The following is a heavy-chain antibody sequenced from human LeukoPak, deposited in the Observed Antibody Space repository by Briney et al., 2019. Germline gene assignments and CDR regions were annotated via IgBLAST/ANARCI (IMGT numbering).Heavy chain of an antibody. Sequence: PGGSLRLSCSASGFTFSSYAMHWVRQAPGKGLEYLSSISSNGGYSYYADSVKGRFTISRDNAKNSLYLQMNSLRAEDTAVYYCARDRQQLAPGWFDPWGQGTLVTVSS. D-gene: IGHD6-13*01. CDR1: GFTFSSYA. CDR2: ISSNGGYS. CDR3: ARDRQQLAPGWFDP. J-gene: IGHJ5*02. V-gene: IGHV3-64*04.